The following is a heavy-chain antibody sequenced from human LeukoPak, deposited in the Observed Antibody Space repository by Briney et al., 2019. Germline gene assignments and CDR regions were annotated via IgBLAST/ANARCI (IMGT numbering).Heavy chain of an antibody. V-gene: IGHV3-30-3*01. CDR3: AREGSRGYYPY. J-gene: IGHJ4*02. Sequence: GGPLRLSCSAFGFSFDTFSMHWVRKIPGKGLEGVAVISNDESKIYYAGSVKGRFTISRDNSRSTLYLQMDSLRPDDTAVYYCAREGSRGYYPYWGQGILVTVSS. D-gene: IGHD3-22*01. CDR1: GFSFDTFS. CDR2: ISNDESKI.